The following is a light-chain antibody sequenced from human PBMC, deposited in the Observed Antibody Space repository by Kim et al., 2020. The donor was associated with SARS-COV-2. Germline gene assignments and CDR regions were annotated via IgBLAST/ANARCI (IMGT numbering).Light chain of an antibody. Sequence: DVQMTQSPSSVSASVGDRVTITCRASQGIASWLAWYQQKPGRAPKLLIYAASGLQSGVPSRFSGSGSGRELTLTISSLQPEDVATYFCQQSNNFPITFGQGTRLEIK. CDR3: QQSNNFPIT. V-gene: IGKV1-12*01. J-gene: IGKJ5*01. CDR2: AAS. CDR1: QGIASW.